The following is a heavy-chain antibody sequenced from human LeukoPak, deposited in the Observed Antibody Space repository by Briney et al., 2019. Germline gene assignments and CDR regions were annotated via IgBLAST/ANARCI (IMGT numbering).Heavy chain of an antibody. CDR1: GFTFSSYS. J-gene: IGHJ4*02. Sequence: PGGSLTLFCAASGFTFSSYSMIWLRPAPGKGLVWGSYIISSSSYIYDADTVKGRFTISRDNAKNFLYLKMNGLRAEDTAVYYCARAKDNTIFGVVIPYWGQGTLVTVSS. D-gene: IGHD3-3*01. CDR3: ARAKDNTIFGVVIPY. CDR2: IISSSSYI. V-gene: IGHV3-21*01.